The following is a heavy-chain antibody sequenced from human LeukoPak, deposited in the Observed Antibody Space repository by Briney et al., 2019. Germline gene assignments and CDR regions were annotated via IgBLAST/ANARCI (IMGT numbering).Heavy chain of an antibody. CDR3: ARDLCSGGSCYSNWFDP. V-gene: IGHV1-2*02. J-gene: IGHJ5*02. CDR2: INPNSGGT. CDR1: GYTFTGYY. D-gene: IGHD2-15*01. Sequence: ASVKVSCKASGYTFTGYYMHWVRQAPGQGLEWMGWINPNSGGTNYAQKFQGRVTMTRDTSISTAYMELSRLGSDDTAVYYCARDLCSGGSCYSNWFDPWGQGTLVTVSS.